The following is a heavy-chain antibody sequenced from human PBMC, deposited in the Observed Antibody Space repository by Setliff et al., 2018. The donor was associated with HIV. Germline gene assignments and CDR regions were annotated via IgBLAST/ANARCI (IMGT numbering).Heavy chain of an antibody. Sequence: SETLSLTCTVSGDSLSSYYWNWLRQSPGKGLQWIGYILHNGGTYFNPSLESRLTMSLDTSKSQFSLKLNSVTAADTAVYYCAGTDDSSGYHPFQHWGQGTLVTVSS. V-gene: IGHV4-59*12. CDR3: AGTDDSSGYHPFQH. CDR1: GDSLSSYY. CDR2: ILHNGGT. J-gene: IGHJ1*01. D-gene: IGHD3-22*01.